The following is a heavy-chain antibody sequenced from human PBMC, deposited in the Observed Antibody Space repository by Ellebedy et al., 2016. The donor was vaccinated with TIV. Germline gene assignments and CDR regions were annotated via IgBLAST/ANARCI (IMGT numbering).Heavy chain of an antibody. J-gene: IGHJ5*02. CDR2: INPNTGGT. D-gene: IGHD2-2*01. V-gene: IGHV1-2*02. CDR3: ATPASLPPFEFDP. Sequence: ASVKVSCXTSSDTFRGYYIHWVRQAPGQDLEWMGWINPNTGGTYYAQKFQGRVTLTRDTSISTAYMEVPNLTSDDTAVYYCATPASLPPFEFDPWGQGTLVTVSS. CDR1: SDTFRGYY.